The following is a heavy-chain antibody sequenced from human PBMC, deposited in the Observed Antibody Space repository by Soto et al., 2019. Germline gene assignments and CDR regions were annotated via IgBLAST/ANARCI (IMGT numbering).Heavy chain of an antibody. CDR3: ARLSSGYPMIWFDP. CDR2: INHSGST. D-gene: IGHD3-22*01. Sequence: PSETLSLTCAVYGGSFSGYYWSWIRQPPGKGLEWIGEINHSGSTNYNPSLKSRVTISVDTSKNQFSLKLSSVTAADTAVYYCARLSSGYPMIWFDPWGQGTLVTVSS. V-gene: IGHV4-34*01. J-gene: IGHJ5*02. CDR1: GGSFSGYY.